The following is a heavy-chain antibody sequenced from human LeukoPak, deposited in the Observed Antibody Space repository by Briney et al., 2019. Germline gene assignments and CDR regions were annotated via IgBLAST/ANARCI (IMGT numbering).Heavy chain of an antibody. D-gene: IGHD3-10*01. Sequence: GGSLRLSCAASGFIFGTYWMSWVRQAPGKGLEWVANIKQDGSEKYYVDSVKGRFTISTDNAKNSLYLQMNSLRAEDSAVYYCASTHYVPGSYYGPLEHWGQGTLVTVSS. V-gene: IGHV3-7*01. CDR1: GFIFGTYW. J-gene: IGHJ1*01. CDR3: ASTHYVPGSYYGPLEH. CDR2: IKQDGSEK.